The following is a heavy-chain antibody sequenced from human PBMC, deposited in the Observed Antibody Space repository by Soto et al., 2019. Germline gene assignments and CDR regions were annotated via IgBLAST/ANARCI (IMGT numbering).Heavy chain of an antibody. CDR2: IIPIFGTA. CDR1: GGTFSSYA. D-gene: IGHD2-21*02. V-gene: IGHV1-69*12. Sequence: QVQLVQSGAEVKKPGSSVKVSCKASGGTFSSYAISWVRQAPGQGLEWMGGIIPIFGTANYAQKFQGRVTITADESTSIAYMELSSLRSEDTAVYYCARLYRQPTVVTPDDDAFDIWGQGTMVTVSS. CDR3: ARLYRQPTVVTPDDDAFDI. J-gene: IGHJ3*02.